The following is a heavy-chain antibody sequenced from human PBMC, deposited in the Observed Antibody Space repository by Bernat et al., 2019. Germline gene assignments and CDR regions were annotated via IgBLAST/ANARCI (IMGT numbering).Heavy chain of an antibody. CDR3: ARGWDGDFHFDY. J-gene: IGHJ4*02. D-gene: IGHD4-17*01. CDR1: RGSINSSGYY. CDR2: IYYSGST. Sequence: QVQLQESGPGLVKPSQTLSLTCTVSRGSINSSGYYWSWIRQHPGKGLEWIGYIYYSGSTYYNPSLKSRVTISVDTSKNQFSLKLNSVTPADTAVYYCARGWDGDFHFDYWGQGTLVTVSS. V-gene: IGHV4-31*03.